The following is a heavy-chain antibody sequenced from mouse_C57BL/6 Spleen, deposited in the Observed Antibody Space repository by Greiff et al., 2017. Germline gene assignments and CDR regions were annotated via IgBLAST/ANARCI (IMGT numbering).Heavy chain of an antibody. Sequence: SGYSFTDYNMNWVKQSNGKSLEWIGVINPNYGTTSYNQKFKGKATLTVDQSSSTAYMQLNSLTSEDSAVYYCARTAGTRYFDVWGTGTTVTVSS. CDR2: INPNYGTT. J-gene: IGHJ1*03. D-gene: IGHD4-1*01. V-gene: IGHV1-39*01. CDR1: GYSFTDYN. CDR3: ARTAGTRYFDV.